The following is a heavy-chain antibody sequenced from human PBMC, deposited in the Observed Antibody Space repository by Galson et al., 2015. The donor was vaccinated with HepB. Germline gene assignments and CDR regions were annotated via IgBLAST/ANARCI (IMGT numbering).Heavy chain of an antibody. Sequence: ETLSLTCAVYGGSFSGYYWSWIRQPPGKGLEWIGEINHSGSTNYNPSLKSRVTISVDTSKNQFSLKLSSVTAADTAVYYCASGLYDYVWGSYRNPTFNFDYWGQGTLVTVSS. CDR2: INHSGST. J-gene: IGHJ4*02. CDR3: ASGLYDYVWGSYRNPTFNFDY. D-gene: IGHD3-16*02. V-gene: IGHV4-34*01. CDR1: GGSFSGYY.